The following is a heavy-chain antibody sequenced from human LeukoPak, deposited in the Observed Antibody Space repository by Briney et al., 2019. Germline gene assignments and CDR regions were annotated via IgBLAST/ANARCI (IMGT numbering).Heavy chain of an antibody. CDR1: GGSISSYY. CDR3: ASLGTGIAADFDY. J-gene: IGHJ4*02. CDR2: IYYSGST. D-gene: IGHD6-13*01. V-gene: IGHV4-59*01. Sequence: SETLSLTCAVSGGSISSYYWSWIRQPPGKGLEWIGYIYYSGSTNYNPSLKSRVTISVDTSKNQFSLKLSSVTAADTAVYYCASLGTGIAADFDYWGQGTLVTVSS.